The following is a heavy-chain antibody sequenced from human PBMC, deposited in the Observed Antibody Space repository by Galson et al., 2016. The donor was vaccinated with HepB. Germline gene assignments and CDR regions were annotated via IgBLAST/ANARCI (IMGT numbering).Heavy chain of an antibody. CDR1: GFPFTTYA. Sequence: SLRLSCAASGFPFTTYAMNWLRQPPGKGLEWLAIISYGGTDEYYAASVRGRFTISRDNSQDTVYLQMSSLRPEDTAVYYCAKEDDSGSHWGGIDVWGQGTTVTVSS. CDR3: AKEDDSGSHWGGIDV. CDR2: ISYGGTDE. D-gene: IGHD3-10*01. V-gene: IGHV3-30*18. J-gene: IGHJ6*02.